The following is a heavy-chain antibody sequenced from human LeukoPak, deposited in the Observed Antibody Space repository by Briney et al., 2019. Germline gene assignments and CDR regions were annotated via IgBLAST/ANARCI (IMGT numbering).Heavy chain of an antibody. CDR3: AKDRLSKVVPAATGYFDY. V-gene: IGHV3-30*02. CDR1: GFTFSSYG. J-gene: IGHJ4*02. D-gene: IGHD2-2*01. Sequence: SGGSLRLSCAASGFTFSSYGMHWVRQAPGKGLEWVAFIRYDGSNKYYADSVKGRFTISGDNSKNTLYLQMNSLRAEDTAVYYCAKDRLSKVVPAATGYFDYWGQGALVTVSS. CDR2: IRYDGSNK.